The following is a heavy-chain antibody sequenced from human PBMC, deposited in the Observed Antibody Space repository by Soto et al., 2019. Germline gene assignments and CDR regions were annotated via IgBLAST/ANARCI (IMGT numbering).Heavy chain of an antibody. CDR2: IRSKAYGGTT. V-gene: IGHV3-49*04. D-gene: IGHD2-8*01. CDR3: TAGKLYPSLDFDY. CDR1: GFTFSDAW. J-gene: IGHJ4*02. Sequence: GGSLRLSCAASGFTFSDAWMSWVRQAPGKGLEWVGFIRSKAYGGTTEYAASVKGRFTISRDDSKSIAYLQMNSLKTEDTAMYYCTAGKLYPSLDFDYWGQGTRVTVSS.